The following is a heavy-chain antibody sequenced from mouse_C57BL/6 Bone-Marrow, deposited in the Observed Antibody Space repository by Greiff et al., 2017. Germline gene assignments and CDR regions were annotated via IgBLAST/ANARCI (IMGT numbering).Heavy chain of an antibody. V-gene: IGHV5-15*01. CDR1: GFTFSDYG. CDR2: ISNLAYSI. Sequence: EVHLVESGGGLVQPGGSLKLSCAASGFTFSDYGMAWVRQAPRKGPEWVAFISNLAYSIYYADTVTGRFTNSRENAKNTLYLEMSSLRSEDTAMYYCARQNDGYYGWYFDVWGTGTTVTVSS. D-gene: IGHD2-3*01. J-gene: IGHJ1*03. CDR3: ARQNDGYYGWYFDV.